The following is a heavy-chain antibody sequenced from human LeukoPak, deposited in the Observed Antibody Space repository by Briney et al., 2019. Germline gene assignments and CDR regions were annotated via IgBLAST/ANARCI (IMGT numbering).Heavy chain of an antibody. D-gene: IGHD3-22*01. V-gene: IGHV1-2*02. CDR2: INPNSGGT. CDR3: AREVPYDTSRYYQPFDY. J-gene: IGHJ4*02. Sequence: ASVKVSCKASGYTFTGYYMHWVRQAPGQGLEWMGWINPNSGGTNYAQKFQGRVTMTRDTSISTAYMELSRLRSDDTAVYYCAREVPYDTSRYYQPFDYWGQGTLVTVSS. CDR1: GYTFTGYY.